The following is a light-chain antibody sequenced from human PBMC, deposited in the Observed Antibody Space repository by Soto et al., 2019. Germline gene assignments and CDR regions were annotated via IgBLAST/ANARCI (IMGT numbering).Light chain of an antibody. Sequence: DIQMTQSPSSLSASVGDRVTITCQASQDISDSLNWYQQKSGKAPKLLIYDASNLETGVPSRFSGSGSGTDFTFTISSLQPEDIGKYFCQQYHNLPLTFGGGTKVQIK. V-gene: IGKV1-33*01. CDR2: DAS. CDR3: QQYHNLPLT. CDR1: QDISDS. J-gene: IGKJ4*01.